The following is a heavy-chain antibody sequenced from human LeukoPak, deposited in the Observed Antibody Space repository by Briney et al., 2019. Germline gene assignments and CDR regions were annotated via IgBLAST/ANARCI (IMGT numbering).Heavy chain of an antibody. J-gene: IGHJ4*02. CDR3: ATSVDEYYDLLTGYYAVDY. CDR2: IYYTGST. V-gene: IGHV4-39*07. D-gene: IGHD3-9*01. Sequence: SETLSLTCTVSGGSISSSGYYWGWIRQPPGKGLEWIGSIYYTGSTYYNPSLKSRVTISVDTSTNQLSLKLSSVTAADTAVYYCATSVDEYYDLLTGYYAVDYWGQGTLVTVSS. CDR1: GGSISSSGYY.